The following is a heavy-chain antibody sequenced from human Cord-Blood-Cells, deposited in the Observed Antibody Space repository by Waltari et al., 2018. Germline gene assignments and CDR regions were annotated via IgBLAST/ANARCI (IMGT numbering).Heavy chain of an antibody. CDR3: ARSLGDSSGYYFDTKYYFDY. D-gene: IGHD3-22*01. CDR2: IYYSGSP. Sequence: QVQLQESGPGLVKPSQTLSLTCTVSGGSISSGGYYWSWLRQHPAKGLEWIGYIYYSGSPYYNPSLKSRVTRSVDTSKNQFSLKLSAVTAADTAVDYCARSLGDSSGYYFDTKYYFDYWGQGTLVTVSS. J-gene: IGHJ4*02. CDR1: GGSISSGGYY. V-gene: IGHV4-31*03.